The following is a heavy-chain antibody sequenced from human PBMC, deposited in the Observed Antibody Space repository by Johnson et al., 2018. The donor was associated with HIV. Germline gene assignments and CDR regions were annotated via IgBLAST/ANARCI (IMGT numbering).Heavy chain of an antibody. CDR3: ARDWGGSQAFDI. V-gene: IGHV3-30*02. Sequence: QVQLVESGGGVVQPGGSLRLSCAESGFTFSSYGMHWVRQAPGKGLEWVAFIRYDGSNKYYADSVKGRFTISRDNSKNTLYLQMNSLRAEDTAVYYCARDWGGSQAFDIWGQGTMVTVSS. CDR1: GFTFSSYG. J-gene: IGHJ3*02. D-gene: IGHD1-26*01. CDR2: IRYDGSNK.